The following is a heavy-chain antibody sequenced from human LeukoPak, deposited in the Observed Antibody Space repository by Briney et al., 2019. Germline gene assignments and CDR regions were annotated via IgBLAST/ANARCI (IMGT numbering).Heavy chain of an antibody. Sequence: ASVKVSCKASGYTFTSYYMHWVRQAPGQGLEWMGRINPNSGGTNYAQKFQGRVTMTRDTSISTAYMELSRLRSDDTAVYYCARGVSTIFGVVSSFDPWGQGTLVTVSS. CDR3: ARGVSTIFGVVSSFDP. J-gene: IGHJ5*02. V-gene: IGHV1-2*06. CDR1: GYTFTSYY. CDR2: INPNSGGT. D-gene: IGHD3-3*01.